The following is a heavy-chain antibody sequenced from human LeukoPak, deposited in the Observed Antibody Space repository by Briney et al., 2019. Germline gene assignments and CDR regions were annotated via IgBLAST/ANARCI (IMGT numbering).Heavy chain of an antibody. Sequence: SETLSLTCAVYGGSFSGYYWSWIRQPPGEGLEWIGEINHSGSTNYNPSLKSRVTISVDTSKNQFSLKLSSVTAADTAVYYCASIAAAAPGDWGQGTLVTVSS. V-gene: IGHV4-34*01. J-gene: IGHJ4*02. CDR2: INHSGST. CDR1: GGSFSGYY. CDR3: ASIAAAAPGD. D-gene: IGHD6-13*01.